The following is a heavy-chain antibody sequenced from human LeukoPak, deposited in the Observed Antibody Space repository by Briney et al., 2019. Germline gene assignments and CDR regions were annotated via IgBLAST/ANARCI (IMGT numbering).Heavy chain of an antibody. Sequence: PSETLSLTCAVSGYSITSGHFWGWIRQPPGKGLEWIAIIQHTGSAYYNPSLKSRVTISVDTSKNQFSLKVGSVTAADTAVYYCARAYFIAWLETYFDYWGQGTLVTHSS. CDR3: ARAYFIAWLETYFDY. D-gene: IGHD2-21*01. CDR2: IQHTGSA. CDR1: GYSITSGHF. V-gene: IGHV4-38-2*01. J-gene: IGHJ4*02.